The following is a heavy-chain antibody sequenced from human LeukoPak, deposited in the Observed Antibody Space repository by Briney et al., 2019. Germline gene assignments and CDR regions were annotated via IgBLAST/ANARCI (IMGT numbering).Heavy chain of an antibody. CDR1: GGSFSGYY. J-gene: IGHJ4*02. CDR3: ARDQYPTALDY. Sequence: PSETLSLTCAVYGGSFSGYYWSWIRQPPGKGLEWIGEINHSGSTNYNPSLKSRVTISVDTSKNQFSLKLSSVTAADTAVYYCARDQYPTALDYWGQGTLVTVSS. V-gene: IGHV4-34*01. CDR2: INHSGST. D-gene: IGHD4-17*01.